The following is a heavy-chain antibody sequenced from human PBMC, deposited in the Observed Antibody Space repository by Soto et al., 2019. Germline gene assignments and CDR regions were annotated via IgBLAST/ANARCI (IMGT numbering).Heavy chain of an antibody. CDR1: GFTFSSYG. CDR3: AKTFIYDFWSGLIDY. J-gene: IGHJ4*02. Sequence: GGSLRLSCAASGFTFSSYGMHWVRQAPGKGLEWVSAISGSGGSTYYADSVKGRFTISRDNSKNTLYLQMNSLRAEDTAVYYCAKTFIYDFWSGLIDYWGQGTLVTVSS. V-gene: IGHV3-23*01. D-gene: IGHD3-3*01. CDR2: ISGSGGST.